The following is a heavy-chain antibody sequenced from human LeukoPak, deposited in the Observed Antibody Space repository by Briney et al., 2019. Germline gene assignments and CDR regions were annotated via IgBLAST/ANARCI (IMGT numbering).Heavy chain of an antibody. CDR1: GGSISSYY. CDR2: IYYSGST. V-gene: IGHV4-59*01. J-gene: IGHJ4*02. Sequence: PSETLSLTCTVSGGSISSYYWSWIRQPPGKGLEWIGYIYYSGSTNYNPSLKSRVTISVDTSKNQFSLKLSSVTAADTAVCYCARSSGRSGTTSYFDYWGQGTLVTVSS. D-gene: IGHD1-7*01. CDR3: ARSSGRSGTTSYFDY.